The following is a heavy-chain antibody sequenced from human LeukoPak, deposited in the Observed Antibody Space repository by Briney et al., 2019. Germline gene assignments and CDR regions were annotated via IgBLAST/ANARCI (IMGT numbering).Heavy chain of an antibody. V-gene: IGHV4-59*04. CDR3: ATLLSSSYYFDY. J-gene: IGHJ4*02. D-gene: IGHD3-10*02. CDR2: IYHSGIT. Sequence: SETLSLTCTVSGGSISGYYWGWIRQPPGKGLEWIGNIYHSGITYYNLYNPSLKSRVIISVDTSKNHFSLKLSSVTAADTAVYFCATLLSSSYYFDYWGQGTLVTVSS. CDR1: GGSISGYY.